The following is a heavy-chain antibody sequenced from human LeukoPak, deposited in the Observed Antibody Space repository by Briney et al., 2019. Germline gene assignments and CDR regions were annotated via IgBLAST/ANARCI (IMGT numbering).Heavy chain of an antibody. CDR1: GFTFSNYG. Sequence: GGSLRLSCAASGFTFSNYGMHWVRQAPGKGLEWVAVMWSDGSNEYYADSVKGRFTISRDNAKKSLYLQMNSLRAEDTALYYCARDKPENDYDSSGFDFWGQGTMVTVSS. CDR3: ARDKPENDYDSSGFDF. V-gene: IGHV3-33*01. J-gene: IGHJ4*02. D-gene: IGHD3-22*01. CDR2: MWSDGSNE.